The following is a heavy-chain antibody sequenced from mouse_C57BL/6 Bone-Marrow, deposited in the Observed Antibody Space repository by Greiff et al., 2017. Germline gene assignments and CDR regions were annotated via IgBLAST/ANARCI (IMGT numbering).Heavy chain of an antibody. CDR1: GYTFTSYW. CDR3: ARQGLLRFYCCDY. CDR2: IHPNSGST. Sequence: QVQLQQPGAELVKPGASVKLSCKASGYTFTSYWMHWVKQRPGQGLEWIGMIHPNSGSTNYNEKFKSKATLTVDKSSSTAYMQRSSLTSEDSAVYDCARQGLLRFYCCDYWGQGTTLTVSS. V-gene: IGHV1-64*01. J-gene: IGHJ2*01. D-gene: IGHD2-3*01.